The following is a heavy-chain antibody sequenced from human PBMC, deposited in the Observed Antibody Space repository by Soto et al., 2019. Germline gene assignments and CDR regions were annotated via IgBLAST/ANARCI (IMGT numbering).Heavy chain of an antibody. CDR3: ARAGSTVTAYYYYGMDV. J-gene: IGHJ6*02. CDR2: IIPIFGTA. V-gene: IGHV1-69*13. D-gene: IGHD4-4*01. CDR1: GGTFSSYA. Sequence: SVKVSCKASGGTFSSYAISWVRQAPGQGLEWMGGIIPIFGTANYAQKFQGRVTITADESTSTAYMELSSLRSEDTAVYYCARAGSTVTAYYYYGMDVWGQGTTVTVSS.